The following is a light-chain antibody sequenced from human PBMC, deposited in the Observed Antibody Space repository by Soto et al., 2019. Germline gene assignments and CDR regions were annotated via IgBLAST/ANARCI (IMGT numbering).Light chain of an antibody. Sequence: QSVLTQPPSVSGAPGQRVTISCTGSSSNIGAGYDVHWYQQLPGTAPKLLIYGNSNRPSGVPDRFSGSKSGTSASLAITGLHAEDEADYYCQSYDCGLSGVVFGGGTKLTVL. V-gene: IGLV1-40*01. CDR1: SSNIGAGYD. CDR2: GNS. J-gene: IGLJ2*01. CDR3: QSYDCGLSGVV.